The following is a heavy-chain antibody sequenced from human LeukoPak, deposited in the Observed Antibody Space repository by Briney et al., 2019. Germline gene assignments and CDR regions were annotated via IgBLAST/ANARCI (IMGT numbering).Heavy chain of an antibody. D-gene: IGHD4-17*01. CDR3: ASGQNLYGDYVWFDP. Sequence: GASVKVSCKASGGTFSSYAISWVRQAPGQGLEWMGRIIPILGIANYAQKFQGRVTITADKSTSTAYMELSSLRSEDTAEYYCASGQNLYGDYVWFDPWGQGTLVTVSS. CDR2: IIPILGIA. V-gene: IGHV1-69*04. CDR1: GGTFSSYA. J-gene: IGHJ5*02.